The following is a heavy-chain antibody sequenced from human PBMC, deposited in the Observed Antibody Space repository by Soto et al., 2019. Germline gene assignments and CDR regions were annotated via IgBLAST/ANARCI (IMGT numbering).Heavy chain of an antibody. Sequence: GGSLRLSCAASGFTFSDYYMSWIRQAPGKGLEWVSYISSSGSTIYYAASVKGRFTISRDNAKNSLYLQMNSLRAEDTAVYYCARDLAYSSSSVDYWGQGTLVTVSS. CDR1: GFTFSDYY. J-gene: IGHJ4*02. D-gene: IGHD6-6*01. V-gene: IGHV3-11*01. CDR3: ARDLAYSSSSVDY. CDR2: ISSSGSTI.